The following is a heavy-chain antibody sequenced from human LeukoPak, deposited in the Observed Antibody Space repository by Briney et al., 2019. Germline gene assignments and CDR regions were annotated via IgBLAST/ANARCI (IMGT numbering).Heavy chain of an antibody. CDR2: IWYDGSNK. CDR1: GFTFSSYG. Sequence: PGRSLRLSCAASGFTFSSYGMHWVRQAPGKGLEWVAVIWYDGSNKYYADSVKGRFTISRDNSKNTLYLQMNSLRAEDTAVYYCARDTQTYYDYVWGSPPLDYWGQGTLVTVSS. V-gene: IGHV3-33*01. J-gene: IGHJ4*02. CDR3: ARDTQTYYDYVWGSPPLDY. D-gene: IGHD3-16*01.